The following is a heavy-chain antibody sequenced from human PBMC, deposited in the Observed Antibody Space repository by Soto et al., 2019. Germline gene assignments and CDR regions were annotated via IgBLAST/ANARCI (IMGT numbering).Heavy chain of an antibody. CDR1: GGSISSGCDY. J-gene: IGHJ6*02. Sequence: PSETLSLTCPVSGGSISSGCDYWSWIRQHPGKGLEWIGYVYYSGSTYYNPSLKSRVTISVDTSKNQFSLKLSSVTAADTAVYYCARDIVATMRDYYYYYGMDVWGQGTTVTVSS. D-gene: IGHD5-12*01. CDR3: ARDIVATMRDYYYYYGMDV. V-gene: IGHV4-31*03. CDR2: VYYSGST.